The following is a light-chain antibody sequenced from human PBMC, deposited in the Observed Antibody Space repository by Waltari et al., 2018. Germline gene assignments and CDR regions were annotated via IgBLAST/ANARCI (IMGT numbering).Light chain of an antibody. J-gene: IGKJ4*01. V-gene: IGKV3-20*01. CDR3: QQFHTSPRT. CDR1: QSVSNNF. Sequence: CRASQSVSNNFLAWYQQRPGQTPRLLINRSSSRATGIPGRFSGSGSGTDFTLTITRLEPEDAAVYYCQQFHTSPRTFGGGTKVEVK. CDR2: RSS.